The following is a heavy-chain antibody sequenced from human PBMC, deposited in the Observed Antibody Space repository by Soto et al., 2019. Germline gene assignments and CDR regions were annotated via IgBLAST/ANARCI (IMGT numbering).Heavy chain of an antibody. V-gene: IGHV1-46*01. D-gene: IGHD6-19*01. J-gene: IGHJ4*02. CDR1: GYAFTSYY. CDR2: INPSGGST. CDR3: ARDESIAVAGAYDY. Sequence: ASVNVSCKASGYAFTSYYMHRVRQAPGQGLEWMGIINPSGGSTSYAQKFQGRVTMTRDTSTSTVYMELSSLRSEDTAVYYCARDESIAVAGAYDYWGQGTLVTVSS.